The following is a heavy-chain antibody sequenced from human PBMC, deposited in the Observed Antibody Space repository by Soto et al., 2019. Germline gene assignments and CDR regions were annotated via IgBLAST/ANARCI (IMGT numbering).Heavy chain of an antibody. CDR2: IYYSGST. J-gene: IGHJ4*02. CDR3: SRGEAAGDY. Sequence: QVQLQESGPGLVKPSQTLSLTCTVSGGSISSGGYYWSWIRQHPGKGLEWIGYIYYSGSTYYNPYGEGRVTISVDTSKDHFALKLSAVTAADTAVYDCSRGEAAGDYLGQGTLVTVSP. D-gene: IGHD2-15*01. CDR1: GGSISSGGYY. V-gene: IGHV4-31*03.